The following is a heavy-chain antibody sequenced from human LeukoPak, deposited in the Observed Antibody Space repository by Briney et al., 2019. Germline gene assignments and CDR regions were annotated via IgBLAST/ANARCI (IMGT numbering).Heavy chain of an antibody. CDR3: ARRLYSNNLYYFDY. D-gene: IGHD4-11*01. Sequence: SETLSLTCTVSGGSIISSFYSWGWIRQPPGKGLEWIGIINYSGATYYNPSLKSRVTISVDASKNQFSLKLSSVTAADTAVYYCARRLYSNNLYYFDYWGQGTLVTVSS. J-gene: IGHJ4*02. V-gene: IGHV4-39*01. CDR2: INYSGAT. CDR1: GGSIISSFYS.